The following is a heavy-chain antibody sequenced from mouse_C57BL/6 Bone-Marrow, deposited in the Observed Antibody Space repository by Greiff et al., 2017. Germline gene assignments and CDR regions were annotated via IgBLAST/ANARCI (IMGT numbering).Heavy chain of an antibody. Sequence: EVQLQESGTVLARPGASVKMSCKTSGYTFTSYWMHWVKQRPGQGLEWIGAIYPGNSDTSYNQKFKGKAKLTAGTSASTAYMELSSLTNEDSAVYYCTSNWDWYFDVWGTGTTVTVSS. D-gene: IGHD4-1*01. CDR3: TSNWDWYFDV. CDR1: GYTFTSYW. CDR2: IYPGNSDT. V-gene: IGHV1-5*01. J-gene: IGHJ1*03.